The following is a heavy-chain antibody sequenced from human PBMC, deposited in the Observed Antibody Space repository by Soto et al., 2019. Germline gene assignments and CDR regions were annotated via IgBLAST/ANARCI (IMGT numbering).Heavy chain of an antibody. Sequence: ESGGGVVQPGRSLRLSCAASGFTFSSYAMHWVRQAPGKGLEWVAVISYDGSNKYYADSVKGRFTISRDNSKNTLYLQMNCLRAEDTAVYYCARTGIPVAGTPYYFDYWGQGTLVTVSS. CDR3: ARTGIPVAGTPYYFDY. D-gene: IGHD6-19*01. V-gene: IGHV3-30-3*01. CDR2: ISYDGSNK. CDR1: GFTFSSYA. J-gene: IGHJ4*02.